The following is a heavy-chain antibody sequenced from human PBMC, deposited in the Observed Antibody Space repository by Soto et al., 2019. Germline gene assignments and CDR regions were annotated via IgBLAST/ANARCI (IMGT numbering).Heavy chain of an antibody. J-gene: IGHJ4*02. CDR3: ARGRRFSVAGFFDY. V-gene: IGHV4-34*01. CDR1: GGSFSGYY. Sequence: TLSLTCAVYGGSFSGYYWSWIRQPPGKGLEWIGEINHSGSTNYNPSLKSRVTISVDTSKNQFSLKLSSVTAADTAVYYCARGRRFSVAGFFDYWGQGTLVTVSS. CDR2: INHSGST. D-gene: IGHD6-19*01.